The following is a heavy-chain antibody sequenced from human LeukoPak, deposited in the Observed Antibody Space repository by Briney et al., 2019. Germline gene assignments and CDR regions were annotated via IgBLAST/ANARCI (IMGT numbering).Heavy chain of an antibody. D-gene: IGHD5/OR15-5a*01. CDR3: VRQVKNAAVGLRAVDY. J-gene: IGHJ4*02. CDR2: IDYSGST. Sequence: PSETLSLTCTVSGVSISSSNSYWHWIRQPPGKGLEWIASIDYSGSTYYNPSLKKRVTVSVDTSKSQFSLKLSSVTAADTAVYYCVRQVKNAAVGLRAVDYWGQGTLVTVSS. V-gene: IGHV4-39*01. CDR1: GVSISSSNSY.